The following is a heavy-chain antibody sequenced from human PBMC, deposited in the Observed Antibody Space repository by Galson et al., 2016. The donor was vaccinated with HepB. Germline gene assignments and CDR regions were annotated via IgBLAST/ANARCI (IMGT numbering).Heavy chain of an antibody. CDR2: VYSDGTT. CDR1: GFSVSNVY. D-gene: IGHD1-26*01. CDR3: ARDLSGYYYGLDI. J-gene: IGHJ6*02. Sequence: SLRLSCAGSGFSVSNVYMNWVRQSPGKGLGWVSVVYSDGTTYYADSVKGRFAISRDNAKNTLYLQMNSLRAEDTAIYYCARDLSGYYYGLDIWGQGTTVTVSS. V-gene: IGHV3-53*01.